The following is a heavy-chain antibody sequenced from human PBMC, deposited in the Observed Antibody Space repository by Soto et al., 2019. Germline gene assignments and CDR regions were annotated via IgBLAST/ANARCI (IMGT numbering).Heavy chain of an antibody. CDR2: IYYSGST. CDR1: GGSVSSGSYY. J-gene: IGHJ6*02. D-gene: IGHD1-1*01. V-gene: IGHV4-61*01. CDR3: ARARGWNDGERYYYYGMDV. Sequence: XETLFLTFAVAGGSVSSGSYYWSWIRQPPGKGLEWIGYIYYSGSTNYNPSLKSRVTISVDTSKNQFSLKLSSVTAADTAVYYCARARGWNDGERYYYYGMDVWGQGTTVTVSS.